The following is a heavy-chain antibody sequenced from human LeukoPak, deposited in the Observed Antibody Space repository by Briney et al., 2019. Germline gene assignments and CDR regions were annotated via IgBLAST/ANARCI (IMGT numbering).Heavy chain of an antibody. CDR2: IIPIFGTA. Sequence: ASVKVSCKASGGTFSSYAISWVRQAPGQGLEWMGGIIPIFGTANYARKFQGRVTITADESTSTAYMELSSLRSEDTAVYYCARNDDYYDSSGYLYYFDYWGQGTLVTVSS. D-gene: IGHD3-22*01. CDR1: GGTFSSYA. CDR3: ARNDDYYDSSGYLYYFDY. J-gene: IGHJ4*02. V-gene: IGHV1-69*13.